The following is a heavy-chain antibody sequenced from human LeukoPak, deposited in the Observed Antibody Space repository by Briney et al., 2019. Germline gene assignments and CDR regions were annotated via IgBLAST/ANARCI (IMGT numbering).Heavy chain of an antibody. Sequence: GGSLRLSCAASGLTFSSYSMNWVRQAPGKGLEWVSSISSSSSYIYYADSVKGRFTISRDNAKNSLYLQMNSLRAEDTAVYYCARDGGYSYGPDAFDIWGQGTMVTVSS. CDR3: ARDGGYSYGPDAFDI. J-gene: IGHJ3*02. CDR1: GLTFSSYS. V-gene: IGHV3-21*01. CDR2: ISSSSSYI. D-gene: IGHD5-18*01.